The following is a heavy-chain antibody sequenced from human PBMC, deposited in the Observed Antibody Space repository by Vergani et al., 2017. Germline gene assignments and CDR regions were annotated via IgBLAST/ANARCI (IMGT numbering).Heavy chain of an antibody. J-gene: IGHJ4*02. CDR3: ARRGGDDFWSGYYVDY. Sequence: EVQLVQSGAEVKKPGESLRISCKGSGYSFTSYWISWVRQMPGKGLEWMGRIDPSDSYTNYSPSFQGHVTISADKSISTAYLQWSSLKASDTAMYYCARRGGDDFWSGYYVDYWGQGTLVTVSS. CDR2: IDPSDSYT. D-gene: IGHD3-3*01. CDR1: GYSFTSYW. V-gene: IGHV5-10-1*03.